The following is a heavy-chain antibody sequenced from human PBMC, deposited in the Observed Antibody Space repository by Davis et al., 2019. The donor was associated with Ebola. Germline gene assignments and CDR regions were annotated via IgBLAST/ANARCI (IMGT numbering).Heavy chain of an antibody. D-gene: IGHD6-13*01. V-gene: IGHV3-74*01. CDR2: INSDGSST. CDR1: GFTFSSYW. J-gene: IGHJ4*02. Sequence: PGGSLRLSCAASGFTFSSYWMHWVRQAPGKGLVWVSRINSDGSSTSYADSVKGRFTISRNNSKNTLYLQMGSLRAEDMAVYYCARDRRQQLVNPTFDYWGQGTLVTVSS. CDR3: ARDRRQQLVNPTFDY.